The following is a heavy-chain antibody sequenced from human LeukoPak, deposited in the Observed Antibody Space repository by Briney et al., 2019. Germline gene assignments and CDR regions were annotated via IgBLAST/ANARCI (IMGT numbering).Heavy chain of an antibody. V-gene: IGHV1-18*04. J-gene: IGHJ4*02. CDR2: ISAYNGNT. CDR3: ARDSRRYCSGGSCFGVSKRFDY. D-gene: IGHD2-15*01. Sequence: GASVKVSCKASGYTFTAYYMHWVRQAPGHGLEWMGWISAYNGNTNYAQKLQGRVTMTADTSTSTAYMELRSLRSDDTAVYYCARDSRRYCSGGSCFGVSKRFDYWGQGTLVTVSS. CDR1: GYTFTAYY.